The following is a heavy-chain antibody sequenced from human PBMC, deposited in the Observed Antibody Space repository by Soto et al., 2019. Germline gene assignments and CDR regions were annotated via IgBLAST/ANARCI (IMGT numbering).Heavy chain of an antibody. V-gene: IGHV3-23*01. J-gene: IGHJ4*02. CDR2: ISGSGGST. Sequence: EVQLLESGGGLVQPGGSLRLSCAASGFTFSSYAMSWVRQAPGKGLEWVSAISGSGGSTYYPDSVKGRFTISRDNSKNPVDQPMNSLRAEDTAVYYCPKGTRGIAVGGPFYYWGQGHLATVA. D-gene: IGHD6-19*01. CDR1: GFTFSSYA. CDR3: PKGTRGIAVGGPFYY.